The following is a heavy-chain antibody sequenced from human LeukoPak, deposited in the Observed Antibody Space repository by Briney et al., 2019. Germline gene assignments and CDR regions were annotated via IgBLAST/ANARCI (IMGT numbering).Heavy chain of an antibody. V-gene: IGHV3-30-3*01. D-gene: IGHD3-22*01. Sequence: GGSLGLSCVGSGFTVSSYAMHWVRQAPGKGLEWVAVISHDGSNKYYADSVKGRFTISRDNSKNTLYLQMNSLRVEDTAVYYCARSYDSSGYYHFDYWGQGTLVIASS. CDR3: ARSYDSSGYYHFDY. CDR1: GFTVSSYA. J-gene: IGHJ4*02. CDR2: ISHDGSNK.